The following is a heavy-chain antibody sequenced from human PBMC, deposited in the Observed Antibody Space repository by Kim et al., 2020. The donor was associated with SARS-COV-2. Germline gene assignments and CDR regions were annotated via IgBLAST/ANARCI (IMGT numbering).Heavy chain of an antibody. Sequence: SETLSLTCTVSGGSISSYYWSWIRQPPGKGLEWIGYIYYSGSTNYNPSLKSRVTISVDTSKNQFSLKLSSVTAADTAVYYCAREEYYYGSGRTAYYFDYWGQGTLVTVSS. CDR1: GGSISSYY. CDR2: IYYSGST. D-gene: IGHD3-10*01. J-gene: IGHJ4*02. V-gene: IGHV4-59*13. CDR3: AREEYYYGSGRTAYYFDY.